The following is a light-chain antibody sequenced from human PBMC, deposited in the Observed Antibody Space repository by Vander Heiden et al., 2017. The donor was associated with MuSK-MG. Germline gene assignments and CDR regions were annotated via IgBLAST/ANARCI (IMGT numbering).Light chain of an antibody. V-gene: IGLV3-19*01. J-gene: IGLJ2*01. CDR2: VKN. Sequence: SSELTQDPAVSVALGQTVRITCQGASLRSYYASWYQQKPGQAHVLGILVKNNRPSGIPDRFSGSSSGNTASLTTTGAQAEDEADEDGYSRDSSGNHLMVFGGGTKLTVL. CDR1: SLRSYY. CDR3: YSRDSSGNHLMV.